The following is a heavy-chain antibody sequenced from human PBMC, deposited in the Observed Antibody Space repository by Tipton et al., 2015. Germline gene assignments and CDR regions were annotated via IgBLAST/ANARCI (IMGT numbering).Heavy chain of an antibody. CDR3: ARDWGLYYFDS. CDR1: GFTFGDYA. CDR2: INWNSGSI. Sequence: SLRLSCAASGFTFGDYAMHWVRQAPGKGLEWVSGINWNSGSIDYADSVKGRFTISRDNAKNSLYLQMNSLAADDTAVYYCARDWGLYYFDSWGQGTLVTVSS. D-gene: IGHD3-16*01. V-gene: IGHV3-9*01. J-gene: IGHJ4*02.